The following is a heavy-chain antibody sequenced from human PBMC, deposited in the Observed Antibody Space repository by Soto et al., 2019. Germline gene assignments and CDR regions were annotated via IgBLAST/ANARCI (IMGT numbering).Heavy chain of an antibody. Sequence: KSSETLSLTCTVSGGSISSGGYYWSWIRQHPGKGLEWIGYIYYSGSTYYNPSLKSRVTISVDTSKNQFSLKLSSVTAAATAVYYCARGNSGHYPLYYFDYWGQGTLVTVSS. CDR2: IYYSGST. D-gene: IGHD4-17*01. J-gene: IGHJ4*02. CDR3: ARGNSGHYPLYYFDY. V-gene: IGHV4-31*03. CDR1: GGSISSGGYY.